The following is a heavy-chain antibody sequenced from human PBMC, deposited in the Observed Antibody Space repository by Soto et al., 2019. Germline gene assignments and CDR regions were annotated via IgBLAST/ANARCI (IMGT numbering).Heavy chain of an antibody. CDR2: ISHTGTT. D-gene: IGHD3-3*02. CDR3: ARVIIRRDEYVDY. Sequence: SETLSLTYAVSGDSIIGSQWWSWVRLPPGKGLEWIGEISHTGTTNYNPSLKSRVTMSVDKPKNQFSLNLTSVTAADTAVYYCARVIIRRDEYVDYWGQGTVVT. V-gene: IGHV4-4*02. J-gene: IGHJ4*02. CDR1: GDSIIGSQW.